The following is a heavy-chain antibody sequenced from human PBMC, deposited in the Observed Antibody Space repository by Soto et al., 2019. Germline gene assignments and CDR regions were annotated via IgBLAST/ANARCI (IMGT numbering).Heavy chain of an antibody. Sequence: GGSLRLSCAASGFTFSNFAMSWVRQAPGKGLEWVSAISGTGSNTYYADSVRGRFTISRDNSKNTLYLQMNSLRAEDTAVYYCCTIFGVVPKNHYYGTDVWGQGTTVTVSS. CDR2: ISGTGSNT. D-gene: IGHD3-3*01. CDR1: GFTFSNFA. V-gene: IGHV3-23*01. J-gene: IGHJ6*02. CDR3: CTIFGVVPKNHYYGTDV.